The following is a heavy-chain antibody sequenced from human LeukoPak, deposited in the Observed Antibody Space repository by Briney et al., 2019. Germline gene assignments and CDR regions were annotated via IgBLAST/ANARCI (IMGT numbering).Heavy chain of an antibody. J-gene: IGHJ4*02. V-gene: IGHV1-69*05. Sequence: SVKVSCKASGGTFSSYAISWVRQAPGQGLEWMGGIIPIFGTANYAQKFQGRVTITTDESTSTAYMELSGLRSEDTAVYYCARDRGTGYSGSYLDFDYWGQGTLVTVSS. CDR2: IIPIFGTA. D-gene: IGHD1-26*01. CDR3: ARDRGTGYSGSYLDFDY. CDR1: GGTFSSYA.